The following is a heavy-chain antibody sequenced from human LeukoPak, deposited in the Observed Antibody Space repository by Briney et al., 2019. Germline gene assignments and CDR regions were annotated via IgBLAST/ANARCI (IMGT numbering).Heavy chain of an antibody. J-gene: IGHJ5*02. D-gene: IGHD3-22*01. CDR2: IIPILGIA. CDR3: ARIHTPGYYDSSGFNWFDP. CDR1: GGTFSSYA. V-gene: IGHV1-69*04. Sequence: GASVKVSCKASGGTFSSYAISWVRQAPGQGLEWMGRIIPILGIANYAQKFQGRVTITADKSTSTAYMELSNLRSEDTAVYYCARIHTPGYYDSSGFNWFDPWGQGTLVTVSS.